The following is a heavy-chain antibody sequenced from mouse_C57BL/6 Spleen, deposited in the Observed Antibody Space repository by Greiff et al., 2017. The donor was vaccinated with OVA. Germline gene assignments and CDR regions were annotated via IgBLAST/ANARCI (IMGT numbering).Heavy chain of an antibody. Sequence: VKLQESGAELVKPGASVKISCKASGYAFSSYWMNWVKQRPGKGLEWIGQIYPGDGDTNYNGKFKGKATLTADKSSSTAYMQLSSLTSEDSAVYFCARGGRYGNFLYYFDYWGQGATLTVSS. J-gene: IGHJ2*01. CDR3: ARGGRYGNFLYYFDY. D-gene: IGHD2-10*02. CDR2: IYPGDGDT. CDR1: GYAFSSYW. V-gene: IGHV1-80*01.